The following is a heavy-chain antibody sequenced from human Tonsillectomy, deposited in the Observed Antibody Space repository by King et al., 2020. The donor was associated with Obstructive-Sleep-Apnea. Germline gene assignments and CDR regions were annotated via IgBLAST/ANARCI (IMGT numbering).Heavy chain of an antibody. D-gene: IGHD7-27*01. Sequence: VQLVESGGGLVQPGGSLRLSCAASGFTFSSYSMNWVRQAPGKGLEWVSYISSSSSTIYYADSVKGRFTISRDNAKNSLYLQMNSLRAEDTAVYYCARELTGDAFDIWGQGTMVTVSS. CDR2: ISSSSSTI. CDR1: GFTFSSYS. CDR3: ARELTGDAFDI. J-gene: IGHJ3*02. V-gene: IGHV3-48*04.